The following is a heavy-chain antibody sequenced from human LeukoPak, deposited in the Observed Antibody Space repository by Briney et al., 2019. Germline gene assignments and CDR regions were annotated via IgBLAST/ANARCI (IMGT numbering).Heavy chain of an antibody. D-gene: IGHD5-12*01. J-gene: IGHJ6*03. CDR1: GFTFSIYG. V-gene: IGHV3-30*19. Sequence: GGSLRLSCAASGFTFSIYGMHWVRQAPGKGLEWVAVISYDGSDKYYADSVKGRFTISRDNSKNTLYLQMNSLRAEDTAVYYCARSLATSYYYMDVWGKGTTVTVSS. CDR2: ISYDGSDK. CDR3: ARSLATSYYYMDV.